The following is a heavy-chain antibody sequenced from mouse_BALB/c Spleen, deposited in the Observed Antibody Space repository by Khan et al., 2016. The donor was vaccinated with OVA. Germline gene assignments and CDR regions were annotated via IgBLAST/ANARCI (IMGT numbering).Heavy chain of an antibody. CDR3: ARDGSRNNYAMDY. J-gene: IGHJ4*01. Sequence: EVQLVESGPGLVKPSQSLSLTCTVTGYSITSDYAWNWIRQFPGNKLEWMGYISYSGSTNYNPALKSRISITRDTSKNPFFLQLNSVTTEDTATYYCARDGSRNNYAMDYWGQGTSVTVSS. CDR2: ISYSGST. V-gene: IGHV3-2*02. CDR1: GYSITSDYA. D-gene: IGHD2-3*01.